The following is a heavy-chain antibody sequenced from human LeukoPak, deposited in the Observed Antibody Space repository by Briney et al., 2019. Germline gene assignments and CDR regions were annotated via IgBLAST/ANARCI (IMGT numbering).Heavy chain of an antibody. Sequence: GRSLRLSCAASGFTFSSYAMHWVRQAPGKGLEWVAVISYDGSNKYYADSAKGRFTISRDNSKNTLYLQMNSLRAEDTAVYYCARSGRYCSSTSCYAETLLWGQGTLVTVSS. J-gene: IGHJ4*02. CDR2: ISYDGSNK. D-gene: IGHD2-2*01. CDR1: GFTFSSYA. V-gene: IGHV3-30*04. CDR3: ARSGRYCSSTSCYAETLL.